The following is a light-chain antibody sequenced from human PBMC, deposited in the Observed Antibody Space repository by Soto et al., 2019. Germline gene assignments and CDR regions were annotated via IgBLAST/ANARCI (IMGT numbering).Light chain of an antibody. V-gene: IGKV1-39*01. Sequence: DIQMTQSPSSLSASVGDRVTITCRASQSISSYLNWYQQKPGKAPNLLIFAASSLHSGVPSRFSGSGSGTDFTLTISSLQPEDFATYYCQQSYSTLSITFGQGTRLEIK. CDR1: QSISSY. CDR3: QQSYSTLSIT. J-gene: IGKJ5*01. CDR2: AAS.